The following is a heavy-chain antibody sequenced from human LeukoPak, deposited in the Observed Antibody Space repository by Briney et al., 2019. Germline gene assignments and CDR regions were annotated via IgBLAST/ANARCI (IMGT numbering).Heavy chain of an antibody. CDR1: GYTFTGYY. V-gene: IGHV1-2*02. CDR2: MNPKSGGT. Sequence: ASVKVSCKASGYTFTGYYVHWVRQAPGQGLEWMGWMNPKSGGTNYAQKFEARVTMNRDTSNSTAYMELSRLRFDDTAVYYCARSPDILTGEKFDYWGQGTLVTVSS. CDR3: ARSPDILTGEKFDY. J-gene: IGHJ4*02. D-gene: IGHD3-9*01.